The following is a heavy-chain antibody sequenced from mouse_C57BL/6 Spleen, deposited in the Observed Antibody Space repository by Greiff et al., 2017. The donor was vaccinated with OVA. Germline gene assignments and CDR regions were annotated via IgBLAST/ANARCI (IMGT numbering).Heavy chain of an antibody. J-gene: IGHJ3*01. CDR3: ASYDPGTGFAY. CDR2: IRNKANGYTT. Sequence: EVKLVESGGGLVQPGGSLSLSCAASGFTFTDYYMSWVRQPPGKALEWLGFIRNKANGYTTEYSASVKGRFTISRDNSQSILYRQMNAQRAEDSAAYYGASYDPGTGFAYWGQGTLVTVSA. CDR1: GFTFTDYY. V-gene: IGHV7-3*01. D-gene: IGHD4-1*01.